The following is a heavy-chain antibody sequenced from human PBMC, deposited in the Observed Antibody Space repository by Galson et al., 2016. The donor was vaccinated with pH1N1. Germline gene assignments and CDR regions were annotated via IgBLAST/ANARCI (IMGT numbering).Heavy chain of an antibody. CDR3: ARVGAMLTAYYHGMDA. J-gene: IGHJ6*02. Sequence: SLRLSCAASGFTLSAYYMGWIRQAPGKGLERISYISANGDTKHYAESVKGRFTVSRDNPENLLYLEMNSLRGDDTAVYFCARVGAMLTAYYHGMDAWGQGTTVVVSS. D-gene: IGHD3-10*01. V-gene: IGHV3-11*01. CDR1: GFTLSAYY. CDR2: ISANGDTK.